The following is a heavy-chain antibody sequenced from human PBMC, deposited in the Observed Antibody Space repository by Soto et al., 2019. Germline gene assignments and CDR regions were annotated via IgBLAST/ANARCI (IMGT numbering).Heavy chain of an antibody. CDR2: MNPNSGNT. Sequence: QVQLVQSGAEVKKPGASVKVSCKASGYTFTSYDINWVRQATGQGLEWMGWMNPNSGNTNYAQQFQGRVTMTSSTSISTAFMVLSSLRSEDQTVYYCAGGHSSSWYVCNYWGQGTLVTVSS. V-gene: IGHV1-8*01. J-gene: IGHJ4*02. CDR3: AGGHSSSWYVCNY. D-gene: IGHD6-13*01. CDR1: GYTFTSYD.